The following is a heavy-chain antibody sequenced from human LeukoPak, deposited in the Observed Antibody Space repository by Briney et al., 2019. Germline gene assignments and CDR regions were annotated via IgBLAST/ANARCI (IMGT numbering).Heavy chain of an antibody. V-gene: IGHV4-38-2*02. J-gene: IGHJ5*02. CDR1: GYSISSGYY. CDR3: AREFSRVTMINWFDP. CDR2: IYHSGST. Sequence: PSETLSLTCTVSGYSISSGYYWGWIRQPPGKGLEWIGSIYHSGSTYYNPSLKSRVTISVDTSKNQFSLKLSSVTAADTAVYYCAREFSRVTMINWFDPWGQGTLVTVSS. D-gene: IGHD3-22*01.